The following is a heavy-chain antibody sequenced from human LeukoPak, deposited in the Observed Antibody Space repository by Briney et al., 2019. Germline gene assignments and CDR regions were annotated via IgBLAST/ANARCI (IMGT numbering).Heavy chain of an antibody. CDR3: ARVRSYYDSSVYFNSYFYYMDV. V-gene: IGHV1-18*01. CDR2: SSAYNGNT. CDR1: GYTFTSYG. Sequence: WASVKVSCKASGYTFTSYGISWVRQAPGQGLEWMGWSSAYNGNTNYAQKLQGRVTMTTDTSTSTAYMELRSLRSDDTAVYYCARVRSYYDSSVYFNSYFYYMDVWGKGTTVTVSS. J-gene: IGHJ6*03. D-gene: IGHD3-22*01.